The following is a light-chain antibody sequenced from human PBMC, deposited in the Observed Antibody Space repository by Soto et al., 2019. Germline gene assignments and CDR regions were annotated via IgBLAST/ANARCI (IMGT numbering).Light chain of an antibody. Sequence: EIVLTQSPGTLSLSPEERATLSCMAGQSVSTRYLAWYQQKPGQPPRLLIYGASSRATGLPDRFSGSGSGTDFTLTISRLEPEDVAVFYCQHYDRLPITFGQGIRLETK. CDR3: QHYDRLPIT. J-gene: IGKJ5*01. CDR1: QSVSTRY. V-gene: IGKV3-20*01. CDR2: GAS.